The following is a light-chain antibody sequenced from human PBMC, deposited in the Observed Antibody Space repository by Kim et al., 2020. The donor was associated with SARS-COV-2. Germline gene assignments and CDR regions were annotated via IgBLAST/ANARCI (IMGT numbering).Light chain of an antibody. Sequence: SSELTQDPAVSVALGQTVRITCQGDSLRSYYASWYQQKPGQATVLVIYGKNNRTSGIPDRFTGSSSGNTASLTITGGQAEDEADYYCNSRDSSGNHVVFG. CDR3: NSRDSSGNHVV. CDR2: GKN. CDR1: SLRSYY. V-gene: IGLV3-19*01. J-gene: IGLJ2*01.